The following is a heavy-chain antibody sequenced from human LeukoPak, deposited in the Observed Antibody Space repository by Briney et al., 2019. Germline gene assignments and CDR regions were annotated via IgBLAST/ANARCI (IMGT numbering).Heavy chain of an antibody. Sequence: GASVKASCKASGYTFATYGFYWVRPAPGHGLEWMGWISSNTGKTDYAQKFQGRVTLTTDTSTSTAYMELRSLRPDDTALYYCAKVAGDRMDYWGQRTLLTVFS. CDR1: GYTFATYG. CDR2: ISSNTGKT. CDR3: AKVAGDRMDY. D-gene: IGHD6-13*01. J-gene: IGHJ4*02. V-gene: IGHV1-18*01.